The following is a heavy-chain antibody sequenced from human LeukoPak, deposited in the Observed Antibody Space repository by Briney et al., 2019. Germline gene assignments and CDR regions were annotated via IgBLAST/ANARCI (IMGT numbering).Heavy chain of an antibody. CDR3: ARGSLAVAGPPTIF. J-gene: IGHJ4*02. CDR1: GGSFSGYY. D-gene: IGHD6-19*01. Sequence: SETLSLTCAVYGGSFSGYYWSWIRQPPGKGLEWIGEINHSGSTNYNPSLKSRVTISVDTSKNQFSLKLSSVTAADTAVYYCARGSLAVAGPPTIFWGQGTLVTVSS. CDR2: INHSGST. V-gene: IGHV4-34*01.